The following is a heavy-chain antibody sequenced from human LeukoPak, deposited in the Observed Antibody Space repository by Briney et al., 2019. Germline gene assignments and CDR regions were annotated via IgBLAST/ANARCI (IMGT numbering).Heavy chain of an antibody. Sequence: GGSLRLSCAASGFNFNSYTMNWVRQAPGKGLQWVANILASGSPTYYADSVKGRFIISRDNSKNTVYLQMNSLRVEDTAIYYCAKDLRPDGADNFDHWGQGILVTVSS. D-gene: IGHD4/OR15-4a*01. J-gene: IGHJ4*02. CDR3: AKDLRPDGADNFDH. CDR1: GFNFNSYT. V-gene: IGHV3-23*01. CDR2: ILASGSPT.